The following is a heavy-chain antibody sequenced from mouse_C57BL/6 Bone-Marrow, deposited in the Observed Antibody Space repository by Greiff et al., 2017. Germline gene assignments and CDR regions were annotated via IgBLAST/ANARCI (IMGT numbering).Heavy chain of an antibody. J-gene: IGHJ3*01. V-gene: IGHV2-6*01. Sequence: VKLQESGPGLVAPSQSLSITCTVSGFSLTSYGVDWVRQSPGKGLEWLGVIWGVGSTNYNSALKSRLSISKDNSKSQVFLKMNSLQTDDTAMYYCASEGVTTGRFAYWGQGTLVTVSA. CDR1: GFSLTSYG. CDR3: ASEGVTTGRFAY. CDR2: IWGVGST. D-gene: IGHD2-2*01.